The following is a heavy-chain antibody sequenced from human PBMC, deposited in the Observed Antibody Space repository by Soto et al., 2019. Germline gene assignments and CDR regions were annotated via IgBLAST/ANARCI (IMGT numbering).Heavy chain of an antibody. J-gene: IGHJ4*02. D-gene: IGHD6-19*01. CDR2: ISAYNGNT. CDR3: ARGAVAAPNAGHFDY. CDR1: WYTPISYC. V-gene: IGHV1-18*01. Sequence: GGPGEVSCKASWYTPISYCITWGGPAPGQGLEWMGWISAYNGNTNYAQNYQGRVTMTTDTSTSTAYMELRSLRSDDTAVYYCARGAVAAPNAGHFDYWGQGTVVTVSS.